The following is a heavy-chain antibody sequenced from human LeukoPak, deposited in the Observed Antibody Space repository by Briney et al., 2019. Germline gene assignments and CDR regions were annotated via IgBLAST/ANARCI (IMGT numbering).Heavy chain of an antibody. CDR1: GGSISSGGYY. D-gene: IGHD2-2*01. J-gene: IGHJ5*02. Sequence: SQTLSLTCTVSGGSISSGGYYWSWIRQHPGKGLEWIGYIYYSGSTYYNPSLKGRVTISVDTSKNQFSLKLSSVTAADTAVYYCARYGVVVPAASPGFDPWGQGTLVTVSS. CDR2: IYYSGST. V-gene: IGHV4-31*03. CDR3: ARYGVVVPAASPGFDP.